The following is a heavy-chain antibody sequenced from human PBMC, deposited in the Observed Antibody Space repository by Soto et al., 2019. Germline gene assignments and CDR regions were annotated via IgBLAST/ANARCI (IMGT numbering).Heavy chain of an antibody. CDR3: ARPRRIGVPARDPFDL. CDR1: GYTFTASS. V-gene: IGHV1-2*02. J-gene: IGHJ3*01. D-gene: IGHD6-19*01. Sequence: ASVKVSCKASGYTFTASSMHWVRQAPGQGLEWIGWSNPNTADTKYAQKFQGRLTLTRDPSVSTAYLELTNLRSDDTAVYYCARPRRIGVPARDPFDLWGQGTLVTVSS. CDR2: SNPNTADT.